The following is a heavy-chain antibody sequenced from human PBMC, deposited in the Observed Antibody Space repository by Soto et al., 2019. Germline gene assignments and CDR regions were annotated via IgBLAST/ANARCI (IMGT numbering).Heavy chain of an antibody. CDR3: AGGREDYYYYYGMDV. D-gene: IGHD1-26*01. CDR1: GGSISSGGDS. J-gene: IGHJ6*02. V-gene: IGHV4-30-2*01. Sequence: TLSLTCAVSGGSISSGGDSWNWIRQPPGKGLEWIGYIYHSESTYYNPSLKSRVTISVDRSKNQFSLKLSSVTAADTAVYYCAGGREDYYYYYGMDVWGQGTTVTVSS. CDR2: IYHSEST.